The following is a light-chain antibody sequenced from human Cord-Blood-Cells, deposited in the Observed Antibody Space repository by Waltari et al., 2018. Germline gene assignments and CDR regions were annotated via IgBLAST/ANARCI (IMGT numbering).Light chain of an antibody. CDR1: ISHVAGSNY. J-gene: IGLJ3*02. CDR3: SSYAGSNKWV. CDR2: EVS. V-gene: IGLV2-8*01. Sequence: QSALTQPPSASRSPGQSVTISCTAPISHVAGSNYVSWYQQHPDKAPKLMIYEVSKRPSGVPDRFSGYKSGNTASLTVSGLEAEDEADYYCSSYAGSNKWVFGGGTKLTVL.